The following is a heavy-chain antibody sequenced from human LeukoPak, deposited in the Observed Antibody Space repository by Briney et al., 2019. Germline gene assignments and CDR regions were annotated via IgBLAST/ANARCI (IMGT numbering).Heavy chain of an antibody. Sequence: PSETLSLTCAVYGGSFSGYYWSWIRQPPGKGLEWIGETNHSGSTNYNPSLKSRVTISVDTSKNQFSLKLSSVTAADTAVYYCARYRVTFTMVRGVLYDAFDIWGQGTMVTVSS. CDR1: GGSFSGYY. D-gene: IGHD3-10*01. J-gene: IGHJ3*02. V-gene: IGHV4-34*01. CDR3: ARYRVTFTMVRGVLYDAFDI. CDR2: TNHSGST.